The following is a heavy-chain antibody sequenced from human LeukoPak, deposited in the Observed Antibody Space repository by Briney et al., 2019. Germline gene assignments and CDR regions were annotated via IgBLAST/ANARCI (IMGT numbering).Heavy chain of an antibody. CDR2: ISGSSSYT. CDR1: GFSFSDYY. CDR3: ARDFSRDTYYDVFTGYYNYYYYGVDV. D-gene: IGHD3-9*01. Sequence: GGSLRLSCAASGFSFSDYYMSWIRQAPGKGLEWVSYISGSSSYTNYADSVKGRFTISRDNAKDSLYLQMSSLRAEDTAVYYCARDFSRDTYYDVFTGYYNYYYYGVDVWGQGTTVTVSS. V-gene: IGHV3-11*05. J-gene: IGHJ6*02.